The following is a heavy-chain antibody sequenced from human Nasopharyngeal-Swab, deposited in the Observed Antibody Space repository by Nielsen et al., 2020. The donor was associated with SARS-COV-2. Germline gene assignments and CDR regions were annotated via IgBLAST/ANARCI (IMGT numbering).Heavy chain of an antibody. D-gene: IGHD3-3*01. CDR1: GYTFTSYG. CDR3: ARDLPRITIFGVVDY. V-gene: IGHV1-18*01. Sequence: ASVKVSCKASGYTFTSYGISWVRQAPGQGLEWMGWINAYNGNTNYAQKLQGRVTMTTDTSTSTAYMELRSLRSDDTAVYYCARDLPRITIFGVVDYWGQGTLVTVSS. CDR2: INAYNGNT. J-gene: IGHJ4*02.